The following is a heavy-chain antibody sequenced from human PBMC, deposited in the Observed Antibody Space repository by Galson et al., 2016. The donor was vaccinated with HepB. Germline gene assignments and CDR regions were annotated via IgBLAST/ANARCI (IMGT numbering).Heavy chain of an antibody. CDR1: GMKFDSFC. CDR2: VSWNGGTR. J-gene: IGHJ3*01. D-gene: IGHD3-22*01. Sequence: SLRLSCAPSGMKFDSFCMHWVRQAPGKGLEWVSDVSWNGGTRAYADSVKGRFTISRDNAKNSLYLEMNSLRPEDTALYYCAKDRDISGYSSGALDVWGQGTMVTVS. CDR3: AKDRDISGYSSGALDV. V-gene: IGHV3-9*01.